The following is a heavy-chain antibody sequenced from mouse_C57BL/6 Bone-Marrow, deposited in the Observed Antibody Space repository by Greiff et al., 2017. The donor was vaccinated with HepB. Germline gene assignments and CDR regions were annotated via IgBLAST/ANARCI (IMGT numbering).Heavy chain of an antibody. V-gene: IGHV1-63*01. Sequence: QVQLQQSGAELVRPGTSVKMSCKASGYTFTNYWIGWAKQRPGHGLEWIGDIYPGGGYTNYNEKFKGKVTLTADKSSNTPYLQFSSLTSEDSAIYYCAREDSGSNYWYFDVWGTGTTVTVSS. J-gene: IGHJ1*03. CDR3: AREDSGSNYWYFDV. CDR1: GYTFTNYW. D-gene: IGHD1-3*01. CDR2: IYPGGGYT.